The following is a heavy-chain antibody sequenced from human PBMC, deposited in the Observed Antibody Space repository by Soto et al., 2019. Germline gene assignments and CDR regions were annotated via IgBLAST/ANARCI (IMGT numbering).Heavy chain of an antibody. J-gene: IGHJ5*02. CDR3: ARDRGSELGGTFDH. CDR2: IIPIFGTA. V-gene: IGHV1-69*06. Sequence: QVQLVQSGAEVKKPGSSVKVSCKASGGTFSSYAISWVRQAPGQGLEWMGGIIPIFGTANYAQKFQCRVTITADKSTSTAYMELRSLRSEDTAVYYCARDRGSELGGTFDHWGQGTLVTVSS. D-gene: IGHD1-26*01. CDR1: GGTFSSYA.